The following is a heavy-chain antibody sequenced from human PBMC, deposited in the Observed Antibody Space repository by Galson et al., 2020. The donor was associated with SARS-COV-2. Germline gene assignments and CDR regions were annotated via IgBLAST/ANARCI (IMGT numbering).Heavy chain of an antibody. CDR3: AKDRGYYSGIDAFDI. J-gene: IGHJ3*02. D-gene: IGHD3-22*01. CDR1: DFTFATYA. Sequence: GGSLRLSCAASDFTFATYAMSWVRQAPGKGLECVSAIGPGGGTTHYADSVKGRFTISRDNSKNTLYLQMNSLRAEDTAVYYCAKDRGYYSGIDAFDIWGQGTMVTVSS. CDR2: IGPGGGTT. V-gene: IGHV3-23*01.